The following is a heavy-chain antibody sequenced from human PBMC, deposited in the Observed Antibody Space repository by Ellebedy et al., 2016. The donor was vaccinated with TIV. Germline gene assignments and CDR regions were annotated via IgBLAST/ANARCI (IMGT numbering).Heavy chain of an antibody. Sequence: MPSETLSLTCTVSGGSISSYYWSWIRQPPGKGLEWIGYIYYSGSTNYNPSLKSRVTISVDTSKNQFSLKLSSVTAADTAVYYCARAPYDSYYYYGMDVWGQGTTVTVSS. CDR3: ARAPYDSYYYYGMDV. CDR2: IYYSGST. CDR1: GGSISSYY. V-gene: IGHV4-59*01. D-gene: IGHD4-17*01. J-gene: IGHJ6*02.